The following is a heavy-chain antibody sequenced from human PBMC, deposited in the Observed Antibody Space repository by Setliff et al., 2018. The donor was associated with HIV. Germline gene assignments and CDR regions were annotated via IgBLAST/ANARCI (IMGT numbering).Heavy chain of an antibody. D-gene: IGHD5-12*01. CDR2: IYMTGRT. CDR1: RGSISTYY. CDR3: ARKYSGFGWGFDL. V-gene: IGHV4-4*09. Sequence: PSETLYLTCTVSRGSISTYYWNWIRQSPGKGLEWVGYIYMTGRTTYNPSLKRRVTMSVDTSKNQISLRLTSVTVADAAVYYCARKYSGFGWGFDLWGQGTLVTVSS. J-gene: IGHJ4*02.